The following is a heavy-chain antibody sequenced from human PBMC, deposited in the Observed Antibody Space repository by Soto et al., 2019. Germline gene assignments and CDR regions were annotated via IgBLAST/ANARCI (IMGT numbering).Heavy chain of an antibody. V-gene: IGHV3-72*01. Sequence: EVQLVESGGGLVQPGGSLRLSCAASGFTFSNHYMDWVRQAPGKGLEWVGRTKNKANSYSTEYAASVKGRFTISRDDSKNSLNLQLNSLETEDTAVYYCARYSGSYSRSLDLWGRGTLVTVSS. CDR3: ARYSGSYSRSLDL. CDR1: GFTFSNHY. CDR2: TKNKANSYST. J-gene: IGHJ2*01. D-gene: IGHD1-26*01.